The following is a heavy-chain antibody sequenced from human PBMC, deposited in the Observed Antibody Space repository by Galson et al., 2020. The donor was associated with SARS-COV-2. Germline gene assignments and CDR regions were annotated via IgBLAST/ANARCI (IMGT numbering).Heavy chain of an antibody. CDR2: IYYSGIT. D-gene: IGHD1-26*01. J-gene: IGHJ3*02. CDR3: ARPQWELRPRETFNI. CDR1: GGSISRSTYY. Sequence: ASETLSLTCTVSGGSISRSTYYWGWIRQPPGKGLEWIGSIYYSGITFYNPSLNNRVTISVDTSKNQFSLRLNSVTAADTAVYYCARPQWELRPRETFNIWGQGTMVTVSS. V-gene: IGHV4-39*07.